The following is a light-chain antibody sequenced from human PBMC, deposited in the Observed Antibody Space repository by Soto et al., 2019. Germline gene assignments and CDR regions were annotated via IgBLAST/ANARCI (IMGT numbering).Light chain of an antibody. Sequence: EIVMTQSPATLSVSPEERATLSCRASQSVSSNLAWYQQKPGQAPRLLIYGASTRATGIPARFSGSGSGTEFTLTISSLQSEDFAVYYCQQYNNWPPVFGGGTKVDIK. V-gene: IGKV3-15*01. CDR3: QQYNNWPPV. CDR2: GAS. J-gene: IGKJ4*01. CDR1: QSVSSN.